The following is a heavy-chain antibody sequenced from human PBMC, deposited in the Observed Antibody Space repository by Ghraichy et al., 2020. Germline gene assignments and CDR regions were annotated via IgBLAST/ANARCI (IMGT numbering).Heavy chain of an antibody. V-gene: IGHV3-30*18. CDR2: ISYDGSNK. CDR1: GFTFSSYG. J-gene: IGHJ6*02. D-gene: IGHD1-1*01. CDR3: ANYNWNDALRYYYYGMDV. Sequence: GGSLRLSCAASGFTFSSYGMHWVRQAPGKGLEWVAVISYDGSNKYYADSVKGRFTISRDNSKNTLYLQMNSLRAEDTAVYYCANYNWNDALRYYYYGMDVWGQGTTVTVSS.